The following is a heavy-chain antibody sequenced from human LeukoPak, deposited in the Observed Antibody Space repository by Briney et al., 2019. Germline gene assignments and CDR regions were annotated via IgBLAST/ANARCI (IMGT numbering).Heavy chain of an antibody. D-gene: IGHD2-2*01. CDR2: FDPEDGET. Sequence: ASVKVSCKVSGYTLTELSMHWVRQAPGKGLEWMGGFDPEDGETIYAQKFQGRVTMTEDTSTDTAYMEPSSLRSEDTAVYYCATDLGCSSTSCRRDYWGQGTLVTVSS. CDR3: ATDLGCSSTSCRRDY. J-gene: IGHJ4*02. V-gene: IGHV1-24*01. CDR1: GYTLTELS.